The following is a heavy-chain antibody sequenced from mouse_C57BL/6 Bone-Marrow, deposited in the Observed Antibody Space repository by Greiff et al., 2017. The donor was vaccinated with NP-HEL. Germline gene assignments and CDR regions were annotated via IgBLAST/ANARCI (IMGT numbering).Heavy chain of an antibody. CDR3: TVRDGYYGIVLYFDV. Sequence: DVKLVESGGGLVQPGGSMKLSCVASGFTFSNYWMNWVRQSPEKGLEWVAKIRLKSDNYASHYAEYVKGRFTISRDASKSSVYLHMNNLRAEDTRSYYCTVRDGYYGIVLYFDVWGTGTTVTVSS. V-gene: IGHV6-3*01. D-gene: IGHD2-3*01. CDR2: IRLKSDNYAS. J-gene: IGHJ1*03. CDR1: GFTFSNYW.